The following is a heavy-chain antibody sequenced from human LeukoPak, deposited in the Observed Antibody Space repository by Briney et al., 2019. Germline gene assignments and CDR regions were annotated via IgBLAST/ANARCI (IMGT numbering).Heavy chain of an antibody. V-gene: IGHV3-21*01. J-gene: IGHJ4*02. CDR1: GFTFSSYS. CDR2: ISSSSSYI. Sequence: GGSLRLSCAASGFTFSSYSMNWVRQAPGKGLEWVLSISSSSSYIYYADSVKGRFTISRDNAKNSLYLQMNSLRAEDTAVYYCARSSGLDSSGYYPPGGWGQGTLVTVSS. D-gene: IGHD3-22*01. CDR3: ARSSGLDSSGYYPPGG.